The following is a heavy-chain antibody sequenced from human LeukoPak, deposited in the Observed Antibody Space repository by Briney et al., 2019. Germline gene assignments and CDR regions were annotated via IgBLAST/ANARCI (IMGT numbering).Heavy chain of an antibody. CDR1: GFTFSSYA. CDR2: ISGSGGST. D-gene: IGHD3-9*01. Sequence: XGSLRLSCAASGFTFSSYAMSWVRQAPGKGLEWVSAISGSGGSTYYADSVKGRFTISRDNSKNTLYLQMNSLRAEDTAVYYCAKAPRTGYRLYYFDYWGQGTLVTVSS. V-gene: IGHV3-23*01. J-gene: IGHJ4*02. CDR3: AKAPRTGYRLYYFDY.